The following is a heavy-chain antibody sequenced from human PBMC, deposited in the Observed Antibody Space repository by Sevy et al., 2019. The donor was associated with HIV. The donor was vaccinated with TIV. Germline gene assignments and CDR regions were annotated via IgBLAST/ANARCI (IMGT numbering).Heavy chain of an antibody. V-gene: IGHV3-23*01. CDR2: ISTTGDRT. D-gene: IGHD6-19*01. Sequence: GGSLRLSCVASGFTFSKYAMNWVRQAPGKGLEWVSLISTTGDRTHYADSVKGRFTISRDDSKNMLYLQMNNLRAEDMAIYYCAKDLDSSALYDVGGYWGQGTLVTVSS. CDR3: AKDLDSSALYDVGGY. J-gene: IGHJ4*02. CDR1: GFTFSKYA.